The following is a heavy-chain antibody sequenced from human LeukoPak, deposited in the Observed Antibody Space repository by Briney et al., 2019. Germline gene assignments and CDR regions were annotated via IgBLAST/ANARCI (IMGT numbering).Heavy chain of an antibody. CDR1: GYTFTSYG. CDR3: ARDYDYGGNAFDY. CDR2: ISAYNGNT. V-gene: IGHV1-18*01. J-gene: IGHJ4*02. Sequence: ASVTVSFTASGYTFTSYGISWVRQAPGQGLEWMGWISAYNGNTNYAQKLQGRVTMTTDTSTSTAYMELRSLRSDDTAVYYCARDYDYGGNAFDYWGQGTLVTVSS. D-gene: IGHD4-23*01.